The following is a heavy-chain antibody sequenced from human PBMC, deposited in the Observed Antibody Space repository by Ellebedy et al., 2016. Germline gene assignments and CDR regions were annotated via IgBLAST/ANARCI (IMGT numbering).Heavy chain of an antibody. J-gene: IGHJ4*02. CDR3: ATGGGGTFPQ. V-gene: IGHV3-23*01. D-gene: IGHD2-15*01. Sequence: GGSLRLSCAASGFTFTSYAMSWVRQAPGKGLEWVSTISATGSSAYYADSLKGRFTISRDNSRNTVYLQMNSLRAEDTAVYFCATGGGGTFPQWGQGTLVTVSS. CDR1: GFTFTSYA. CDR2: ISATGSSA.